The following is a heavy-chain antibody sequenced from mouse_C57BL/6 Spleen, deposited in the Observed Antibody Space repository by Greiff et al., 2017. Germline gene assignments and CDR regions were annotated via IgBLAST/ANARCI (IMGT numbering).Heavy chain of an antibody. CDR3: TRLGSKPYFGY. D-gene: IGHD1-1*01. J-gene: IGHJ2*01. CDR1: GFTFSSYA. Sequence: EVQLVESGEGLVKPGGSLKLSCAASGFTFSSYAMSWVRQTPEERLEWVAYISSGGDYSYYADTVKGRFTISRDNASNTLYLQMRRLKYEDTAMYYCTRLGSKPYFGYWGQGTTLTVSS. V-gene: IGHV5-9-1*02. CDR2: ISSGGDYS.